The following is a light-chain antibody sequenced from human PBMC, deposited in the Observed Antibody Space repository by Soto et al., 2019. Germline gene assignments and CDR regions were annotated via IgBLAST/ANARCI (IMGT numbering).Light chain of an antibody. J-gene: IGKJ2*01. CDR2: GAS. CDR3: QQSNNWPYT. Sequence: VVMTQSPATLSVSPGERATLSCRASQSVSSNLAWYQQKPGQAPRLLFYGASTRATGIPARFSGSGSGTDFTPIISSLQSEDFAVYYCQQSNNWPYTFGQGTKLEIK. CDR1: QSVSSN. V-gene: IGKV3-15*01.